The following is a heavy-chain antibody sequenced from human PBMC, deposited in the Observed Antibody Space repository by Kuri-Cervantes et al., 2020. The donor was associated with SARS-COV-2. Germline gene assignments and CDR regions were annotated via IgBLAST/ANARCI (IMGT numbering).Heavy chain of an antibody. V-gene: IGHV3-21*01. CDR3: VRDRTILDYFDY. Sequence: GGSLRLSCAASGFTFSSYSMNWVRQAPGKGLEWVSSISSSSSYIYYADSVKGRFTISRDNAKNTLYLQMNSLRAEDTAVYYCVRDRTILDYFDYWGQGTLVTVSS. J-gene: IGHJ4*02. D-gene: IGHD3-9*01. CDR1: GFTFSSYS. CDR2: ISSSSSYI.